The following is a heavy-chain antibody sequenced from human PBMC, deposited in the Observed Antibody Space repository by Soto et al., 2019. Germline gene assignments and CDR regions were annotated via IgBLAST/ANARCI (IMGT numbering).Heavy chain of an antibody. V-gene: IGHV2-5*02. Sequence: QITLKESGPTLVKPTQTLTLTCTFSGFSLSTSGVGVGWIRQPPGKALEWLALIYWDDDKRYSPSLKSRLTITKDTSKNQVVLTMTNMDPVDTATYYCAHSQAIYYDSSGRPSEYFQHWGQGTLVTVSS. J-gene: IGHJ1*01. CDR2: IYWDDDK. CDR3: AHSQAIYYDSSGRPSEYFQH. CDR1: GFSLSTSGVG. D-gene: IGHD3-22*01.